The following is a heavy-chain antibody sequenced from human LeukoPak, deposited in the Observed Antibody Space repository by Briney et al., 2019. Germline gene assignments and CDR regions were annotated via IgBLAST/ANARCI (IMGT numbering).Heavy chain of an antibody. CDR1: GGSISSSNW. CDR3: AREGYSSGSYYRYGMDV. D-gene: IGHD3-10*01. V-gene: IGHV4-4*02. J-gene: IGHJ6*04. CDR2: IYHSGST. Sequence: SETLSLTCAVSGGSISSSNWWTWVRQPPGKGLEWIGEIYHSGSTNYNPSLKSRVTISVDKSKNQFSLKLSSVTAADTAVYYCAREGYSSGSYYRYGMDVWGKGTTVTVSS.